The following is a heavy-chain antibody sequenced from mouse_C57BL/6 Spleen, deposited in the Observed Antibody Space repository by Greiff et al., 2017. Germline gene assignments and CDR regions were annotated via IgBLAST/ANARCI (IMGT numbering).Heavy chain of an antibody. CDR3: ARFTTVVDTDY. D-gene: IGHD1-1*01. Sequence: VQLQQPGAELVKPGASVKMSCKASGYTFTSYWITWVKQRPGQGLEWIGDIYPGSGSNNYNEKFKSKATLTVDTSSSTANMQLSSLTSEDSAVYYYARFTTVVDTDYWGQGTTLTVSS. CDR2: IYPGSGSN. CDR1: GYTFTSYW. V-gene: IGHV1-55*01. J-gene: IGHJ2*01.